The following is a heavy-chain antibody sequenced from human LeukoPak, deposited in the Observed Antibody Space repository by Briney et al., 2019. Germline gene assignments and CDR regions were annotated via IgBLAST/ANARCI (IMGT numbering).Heavy chain of an antibody. Sequence: GGSLRLSCAASGFTFSSYTMHWVRQAPGKGLEWVSSISASTTYIYYADSVKGRFTISSDNAKNSLYLQMNSLRAEDTAVYYCARGFTDYYDSSGPGAFDIWGQGTMVTVSS. CDR1: GFTFSSYT. D-gene: IGHD3-22*01. CDR3: ARGFTDYYDSSGPGAFDI. CDR2: ISASTTYI. J-gene: IGHJ3*02. V-gene: IGHV3-21*01.